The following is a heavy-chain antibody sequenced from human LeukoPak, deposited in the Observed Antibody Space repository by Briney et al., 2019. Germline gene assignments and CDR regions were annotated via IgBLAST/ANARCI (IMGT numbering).Heavy chain of an antibody. D-gene: IGHD6-13*01. CDR1: GYTFTSYD. CDR3: ARAAAGVDYYYYMDV. Sequence: ASVKVSCKASGYTFTSYDINWVRQATGQGLEWMGWMNPNSGNTGYAQKFQGRVTITRNTSISTAYMELNSLRSEDTAVYYCARAAAGVDYYYYMDVWGKGTTVTVSS. CDR2: MNPNSGNT. J-gene: IGHJ6*03. V-gene: IGHV1-8*03.